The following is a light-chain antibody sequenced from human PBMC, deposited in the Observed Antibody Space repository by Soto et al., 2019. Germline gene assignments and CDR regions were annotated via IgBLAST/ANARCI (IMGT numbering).Light chain of an antibody. J-gene: IGKJ2*01. CDR1: QSVSSNS. CDR2: GAF. Sequence: EIVLTQSPGTLSLSPGERASLSCRASQSVSSNSLAWYQQKPGQPPRLLISGAFSRATGITDRFSGSGSETDFTLNISRLEPEDFAVYYCHQYATPSYTFGQGTKLEI. V-gene: IGKV3-20*01. CDR3: HQYATPSYT.